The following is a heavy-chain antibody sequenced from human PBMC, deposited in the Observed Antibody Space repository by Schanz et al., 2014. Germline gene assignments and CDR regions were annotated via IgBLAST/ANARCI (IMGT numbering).Heavy chain of an antibody. V-gene: IGHV1-8*02. CDR3: ARGRTFDY. J-gene: IGHJ4*02. CDR1: RSTFSSYT. Sequence: QVQLVQSGAEVKKPGSSVKVSCKASRSTFSSYTISWVRQARGQGLEWLGWMNPNSGNPGFAQKFRGRVTMTRNTSMSTAYIELHILTSEDTAVYYCARGRTFDYWGQGTLVTVSS. CDR2: MNPNSGNP.